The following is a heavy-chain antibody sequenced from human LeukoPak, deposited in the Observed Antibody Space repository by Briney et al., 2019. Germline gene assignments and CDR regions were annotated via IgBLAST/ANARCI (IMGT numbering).Heavy chain of an antibody. V-gene: IGHV3-15*01. D-gene: IGHD3-22*01. CDR3: TTMYYYDSSGYYEEY. Sequence: GGSLRLSCAASGFTFSNAWMSWVRQAPGKGLERVGRIKSKTDGGTTDYAAPVKGRFTISRDDSKNTLYLQMNSLKTEDTAVYYCTTMYYYDSSGYYEEYWGQGTLVTVSS. J-gene: IGHJ4*02. CDR2: IKSKTDGGTT. CDR1: GFTFSNAW.